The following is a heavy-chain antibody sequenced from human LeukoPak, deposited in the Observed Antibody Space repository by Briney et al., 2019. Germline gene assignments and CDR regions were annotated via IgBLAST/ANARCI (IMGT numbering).Heavy chain of an antibody. V-gene: IGHV3-30*02. J-gene: IGHJ5*02. Sequence: GGSLRLSCAASGFTFSSYGMHWVRQAPGKGLEWVAFIRYDGSNKYYADSVKGRFTISRDNSKNTLYLQMNSLRAEDTAVYYCATDPYSVSPNWFDPWGQGTLVTVSS. CDR1: GFTFSSYG. CDR3: ATDPYSVSPNWFDP. D-gene: IGHD1-26*01. CDR2: IRYDGSNK.